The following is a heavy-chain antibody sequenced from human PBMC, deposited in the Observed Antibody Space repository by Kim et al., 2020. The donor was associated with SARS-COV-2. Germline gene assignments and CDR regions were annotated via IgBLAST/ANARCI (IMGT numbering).Heavy chain of an antibody. Sequence: GGSLRLSCAASGFTFDDYAMHWVRQAPGKGLEWVSGISWNSGSIGYADSVKGRFTISRDNAKNSLYLQMNSLRAEDTALYYCAKDILQKSYSSGWYMGYYYYGMDDWGQGTTVTVSS. D-gene: IGHD6-19*01. CDR1: GFTFDDYA. J-gene: IGHJ6*02. V-gene: IGHV3-9*01. CDR3: AKDILQKSYSSGWYMGYYYYGMDD. CDR2: ISWNSGSI.